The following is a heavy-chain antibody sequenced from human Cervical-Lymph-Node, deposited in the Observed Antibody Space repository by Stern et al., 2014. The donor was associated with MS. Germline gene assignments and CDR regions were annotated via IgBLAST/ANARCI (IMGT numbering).Heavy chain of an antibody. D-gene: IGHD3-22*01. CDR3: ARGFSAYDSSGFDY. CDR1: GFTFSSYG. Sequence: VQLVESGGGVVQPGRSLRLSCAASGFTFSSYGMHWVRQAPGKGLEWVAVIWYDGSNKYYADSVKGRFTISRDNSKNTLYLQMNSLRAEDTAVYYCARGFSAYDSSGFDYWGQGTLVTVSS. V-gene: IGHV3-33*01. CDR2: IWYDGSNK. J-gene: IGHJ4*02.